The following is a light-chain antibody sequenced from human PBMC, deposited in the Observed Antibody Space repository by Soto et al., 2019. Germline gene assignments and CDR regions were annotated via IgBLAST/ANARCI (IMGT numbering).Light chain of an antibody. J-gene: IGKJ3*01. CDR1: QSIDTY. Sequence: DIQMTQSPSSLSASVGDRVTITCRASQSIDTYLNWYQQKPGKAPNLLIYATSNLESGAPSRFSGSGSGTDFTLTISSLQPEDFATYYCQQSYSYPRTFGPGTKVDV. V-gene: IGKV1-39*01. CDR2: ATS. CDR3: QQSYSYPRT.